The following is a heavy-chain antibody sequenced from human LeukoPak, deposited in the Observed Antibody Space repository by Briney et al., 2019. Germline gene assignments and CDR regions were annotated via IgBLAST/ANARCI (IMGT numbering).Heavy chain of an antibody. J-gene: IGHJ4*02. D-gene: IGHD3-22*01. CDR3: AKGHAIYSSGYYYNY. V-gene: IGHV3-23*01. Sequence: GGSLRLSCAASGFTFSRYAMSCVRQAPGKGLEWVSAISGSGGSTYYADSVKGRFTISRDNSKNTLYLQMNSLRAEDTAVYYCAKGHAIYSSGYYYNYWGQGTLVTVSS. CDR2: ISGSGGST. CDR1: GFTFSRYA.